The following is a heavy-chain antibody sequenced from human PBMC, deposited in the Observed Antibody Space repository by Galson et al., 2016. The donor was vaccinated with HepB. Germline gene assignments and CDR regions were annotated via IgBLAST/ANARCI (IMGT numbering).Heavy chain of an antibody. CDR2: TYSDGRT. V-gene: IGHV3-53*01. CDR3: TREKNPKDYKSRMDV. J-gene: IGHJ6*02. D-gene: IGHD3-16*01. Sequence: SLRLSCAASDFSVSDNDMSWVRQAPGKGLEWVAVTYSDGRTPYAESVKGRFTISRDNSKNPLYLQMNSLTADDTAVYYCTREKNPKDYKSRMDVWGQGTTVIVSS. CDR1: DFSVSDND.